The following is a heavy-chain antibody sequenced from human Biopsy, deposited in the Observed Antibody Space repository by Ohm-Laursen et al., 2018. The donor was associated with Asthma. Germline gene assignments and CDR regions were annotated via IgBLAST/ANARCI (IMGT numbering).Heavy chain of an antibody. D-gene: IGHD1-14*01. CDR2: IDWEEDK. CDR1: SFSLSSSGAN. V-gene: IGHV2-70*04. CDR3: TRHNDY. J-gene: IGHJ4*02. Sequence: TQTLTLTYSFSSFSLSSSGANVNWIRQPPGKALEWLARIDWEEDKFYSTSLRTRLTISKGSSEDQVVLTMTNMGPVDTATYYCTRHNDYWGPGILVTVSS.